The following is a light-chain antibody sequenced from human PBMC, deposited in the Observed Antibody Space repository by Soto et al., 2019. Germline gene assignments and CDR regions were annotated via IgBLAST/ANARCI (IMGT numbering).Light chain of an antibody. Sequence: QSALTQPASVSGSPGQSITISGTGTSSDVGGYNYVSWYQQHPGKAPKLMIYEVSNRPSGVSNRFSGSKSGNTASLTISGLQAEDEADYYCNSYTSSSTLYVFGTGTKLTVL. CDR1: SSDVGGYNY. CDR3: NSYTSSSTLYV. CDR2: EVS. J-gene: IGLJ1*01. V-gene: IGLV2-14*01.